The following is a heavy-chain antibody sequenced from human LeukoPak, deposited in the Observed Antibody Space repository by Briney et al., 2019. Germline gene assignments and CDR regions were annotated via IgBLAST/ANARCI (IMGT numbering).Heavy chain of an antibody. V-gene: IGHV1-69*13. Sequence: SVKVSCKASGYTFTSYAISWVRQAPGQGLEWMGGIIPIFGTANYAQKFQGRVTITADESTSTAYMELSSLRSEDTAVYYCARGRIAVAGSAFDIWGQGTMVTVSS. CDR3: ARGRIAVAGSAFDI. J-gene: IGHJ3*02. D-gene: IGHD6-19*01. CDR2: IIPIFGTA. CDR1: GYTFTSYA.